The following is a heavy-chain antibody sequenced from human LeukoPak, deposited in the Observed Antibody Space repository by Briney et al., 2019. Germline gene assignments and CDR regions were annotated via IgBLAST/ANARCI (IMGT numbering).Heavy chain of an antibody. CDR1: GYTFTRYD. V-gene: IGHV1-8*03. J-gene: IGHJ5*02. CDR2: MNPKSGYT. CDR3: ARSPSHIVVVTGLHNWFDP. D-gene: IGHD2-21*02. Sequence: GASVKVSCKASGYTFTRYDINWVQQATGQGLEWMGWMNPKSGYTGHAQRFQGRVTITRDTPISTVYMELSSLRSEDTAVYYCARSPSHIVVVTGLHNWFDPWGQGTLVTVSS.